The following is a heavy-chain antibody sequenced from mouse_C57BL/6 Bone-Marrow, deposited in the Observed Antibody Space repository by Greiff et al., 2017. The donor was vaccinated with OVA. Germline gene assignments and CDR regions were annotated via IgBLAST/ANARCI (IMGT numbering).Heavy chain of an antibody. J-gene: IGHJ3*01. CDR1: GYTFTGYW. Sequence: QVQLKESGAELMKPGASVKLSCKATGYTFTGYWIEWVKQRPGHGLAWIGEIFPGSGSTNYNEKFKGKATFTEDTSSNTAYMQLSSLTTEDYAIYYCARDYYGSSRFAYWGQGTLVTVSA. D-gene: IGHD1-1*01. CDR3: ARDYYGSSRFAY. V-gene: IGHV1-9*01. CDR2: IFPGSGST.